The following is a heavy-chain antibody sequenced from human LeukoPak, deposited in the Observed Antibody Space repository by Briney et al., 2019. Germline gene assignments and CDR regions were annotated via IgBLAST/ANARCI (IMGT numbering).Heavy chain of an antibody. J-gene: IGHJ4*02. CDR1: GGSFSGYY. Sequence: SETLSLTCAVYGGSFSGYYWSWIRQPPGKGLEWIGEISHSGSTNYNPSLKSRVTISVDTSKNQFSLKLSSVTAADTAVYYCARGRGYSRWGQGTLVTVSS. CDR2: ISHSGST. D-gene: IGHD6-13*01. V-gene: IGHV4-34*01. CDR3: ARGRGYSR.